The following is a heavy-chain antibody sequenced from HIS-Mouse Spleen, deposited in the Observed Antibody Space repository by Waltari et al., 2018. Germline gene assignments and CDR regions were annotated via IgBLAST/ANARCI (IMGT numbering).Heavy chain of an antibody. V-gene: IGHV4-34*01. J-gene: IGHJ6*02. Sequence: QVQLQQWGAGLLKPSETLSLTCAVYGGSFSGYYWSWIRQPPGKGLEWIGEINHSGSTNYNPSLKSRVTISVDTSKNQFSLKLSSVTAADTAVYYCAREAFLVDPSGSYSLYYYGMDVWGQGTTVTVSS. CDR3: AREAFLVDPSGSYSLYYYGMDV. CDR1: GGSFSGYY. CDR2: INHSGST. D-gene: IGHD1-26*01.